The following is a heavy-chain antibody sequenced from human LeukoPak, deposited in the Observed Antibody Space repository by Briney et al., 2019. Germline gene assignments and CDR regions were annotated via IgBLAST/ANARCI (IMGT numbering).Heavy chain of an antibody. J-gene: IGHJ6*02. CDR3: AKGGPLYYYFGMDV. CDR1: GFTFSDYG. CDR2: ISYDGSDE. V-gene: IGHV3-30*18. D-gene: IGHD3-10*01. Sequence: GSSLRLSCAASGFTFSDYGIHWVRQAPGKGLEWVAVISYDGSDERYADSVKGRFTISRDNSKNTLSLQMNSLRNEDTAVYYCAKGGPLYYYFGMDVWGQGTTVTVSS.